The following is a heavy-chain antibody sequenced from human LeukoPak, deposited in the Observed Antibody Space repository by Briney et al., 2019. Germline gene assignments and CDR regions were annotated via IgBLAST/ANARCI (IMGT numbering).Heavy chain of an antibody. Sequence: GGSLRLSCAASGFTFSSYGMHWVRQAPGKGLEWVAFIRSDGTNTYYADSVKGRFTISRDNSRNTLYLQLNSLRAADTAVYYCTRDVPRSSGYPDNWGQGTLVTVSS. CDR1: GFTFSSYG. D-gene: IGHD3-22*01. CDR2: IRSDGTNT. V-gene: IGHV3-30*02. CDR3: TRDVPRSSGYPDN. J-gene: IGHJ4*02.